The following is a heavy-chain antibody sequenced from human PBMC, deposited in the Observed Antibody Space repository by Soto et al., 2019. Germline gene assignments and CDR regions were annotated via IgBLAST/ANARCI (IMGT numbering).Heavy chain of an antibody. V-gene: IGHV1-18*01. J-gene: IGHJ6*02. CDR3: AREGVAPYYYYGMDV. Sequence: QVQLVQSGAEVKKPGASVKVSCKASGYTFTRSGISWVRHAPGQGLEWMGWISTYNGDTNYAQTFQGRVTMTTDTSTSTAYMELRSLRSDDTAVYYCAREGVAPYYYYGMDVWGQGTPVTVSS. CDR1: GYTFTRSG. D-gene: IGHD5-12*01. CDR2: ISTYNGDT.